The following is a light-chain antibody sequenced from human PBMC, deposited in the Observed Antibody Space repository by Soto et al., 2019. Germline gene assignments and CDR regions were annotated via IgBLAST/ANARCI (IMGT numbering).Light chain of an antibody. J-gene: IGKJ1*01. Sequence: EIVLTQSPATLSLSPGERATLSCRASETVSSSYLAWYQQKPGQAPRLLIYGASTRATGIPARFSGSGSGTEFTLTISRLEPEDFAVYYCQQYGSSRTFGQGTKVDIK. CDR3: QQYGSSRT. V-gene: IGKV3-20*01. CDR1: ETVSSSY. CDR2: GAS.